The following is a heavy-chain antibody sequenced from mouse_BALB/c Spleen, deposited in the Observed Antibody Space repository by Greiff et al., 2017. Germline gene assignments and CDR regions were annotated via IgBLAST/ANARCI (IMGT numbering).Heavy chain of an antibody. Sequence: EVQVVESGGGLVKPGGSLKLSCAASGFTFSSYAMSWVRQSPEKRLEWVAEISSGGSYTYYPDTVTGRFTISRDNAKNTLYLEMSSLRSEDTAMYYCARGDGSRAYYAMDYWGQGTSVTVSS. CDR3: ARGDGSRAYYAMDY. CDR2: ISSGGSYT. D-gene: IGHD1-1*01. V-gene: IGHV5-9-4*01. J-gene: IGHJ4*01. CDR1: GFTFSSYA.